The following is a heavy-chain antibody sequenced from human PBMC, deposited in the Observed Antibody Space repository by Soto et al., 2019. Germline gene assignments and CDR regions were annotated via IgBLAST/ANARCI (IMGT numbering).Heavy chain of an antibody. J-gene: IGHJ4*02. D-gene: IGHD1-1*01. CDR3: ARDAPPSMWERGYYFDY. CDR1: GGTFSSYA. Sequence: QVPLVQSGAEVKKPGSSVKVSCKASGGTFSSYAISWVRQAPGQGLEWMGGIIPIFGTANYAQKFQGRVTITADESTSTAYMELSSLRSEDTAVYYCARDAPPSMWERGYYFDYWGQGTLVTVSS. CDR2: IIPIFGTA. V-gene: IGHV1-69*01.